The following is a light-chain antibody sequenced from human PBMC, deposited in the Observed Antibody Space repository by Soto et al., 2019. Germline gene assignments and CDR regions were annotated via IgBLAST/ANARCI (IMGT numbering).Light chain of an antibody. CDR3: SSYAGDNNSL. Sequence: QSALTQPTSASGSPGQSVTISCTGTSSDIGKYIFVSWYQQHPGKAPKLIIYEVSRRPSGVPDRFSGAKSGNTAFLTVSGIQSEDEADYYCSSYAGDNNSLFGGGTKVTVL. J-gene: IGLJ2*01. V-gene: IGLV2-8*01. CDR2: EVS. CDR1: SSDIGKYIF.